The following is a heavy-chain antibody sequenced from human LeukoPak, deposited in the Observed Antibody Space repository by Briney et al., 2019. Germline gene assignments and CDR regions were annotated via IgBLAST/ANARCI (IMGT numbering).Heavy chain of an antibody. CDR2: ISGSGGST. Sequence: HPGGSLRLSCAASGFTFSSYAMSWVRQAPGKGLEWVSAISGSGGSTYYADSVKGRFTISRDNSKNTLYLQMNSLRAEDTAVYYCAKNHPLYYDILTGYSLFDYWGQGTLVIVSS. CDR1: GFTFSSYA. J-gene: IGHJ4*02. CDR3: AKNHPLYYDILTGYSLFDY. V-gene: IGHV3-23*01. D-gene: IGHD3-9*01.